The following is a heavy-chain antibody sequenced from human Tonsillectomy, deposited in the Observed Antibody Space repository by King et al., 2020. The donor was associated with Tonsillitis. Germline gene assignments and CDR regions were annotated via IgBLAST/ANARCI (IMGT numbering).Heavy chain of an antibody. Sequence: QLVQSGGGLVKPGGSLRLSCAASGFTFSSYTLTWVRQAPGKGLEWVSSITGSSTYIYYAHSVEGRFTISRDNAKNSLSLQMNSLRAEDTAVYYCASDPQTPGVGAMSGMDVWGPGTTVAVSS. CDR3: ASDPQTPGVGAMSGMDV. V-gene: IGHV3-21*01. D-gene: IGHD1-26*01. J-gene: IGHJ6*02. CDR2: ITGSSTYI. CDR1: GFTFSSYT.